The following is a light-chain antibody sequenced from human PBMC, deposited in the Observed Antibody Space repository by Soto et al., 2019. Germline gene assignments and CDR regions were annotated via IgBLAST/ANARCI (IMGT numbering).Light chain of an antibody. CDR2: DAS. J-gene: IGKJ1*01. CDR3: QQYNSYSWT. V-gene: IGKV1-5*01. Sequence: DIQMTQSPSTLSASVGDRVTITCRASQSISSWLAWYQQKPGKAPKLLIYDASSLESGVPSTFSGSGSGTEFTLTNSSLQPDDFATYYCQQYNSYSWTFGQGTKVEIK. CDR1: QSISSW.